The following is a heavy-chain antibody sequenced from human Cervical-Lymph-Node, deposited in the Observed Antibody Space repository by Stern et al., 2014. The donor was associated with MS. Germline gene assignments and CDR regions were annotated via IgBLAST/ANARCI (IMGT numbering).Heavy chain of an antibody. D-gene: IGHD1-14*01. CDR2: NYYSGRK. V-gene: IGHV4-30-4*01. J-gene: IGHJ4*02. Sequence: QVQLQESGPGLVKPSETLSLTCTVSGDSINSGDYYWSWVRQPPGKGLEWIGYNYYSGRKSNNPSLKSRVNMSDDKAKHQLCLKLTSVTAADTAVYYCARMKTGLRENRGCDYWGQGTQVTVSS. CDR3: ARMKTGLRENRGCDY. CDR1: GDSINSGDYY.